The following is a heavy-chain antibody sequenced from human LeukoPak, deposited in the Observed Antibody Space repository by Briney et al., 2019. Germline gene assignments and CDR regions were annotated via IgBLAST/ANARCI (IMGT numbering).Heavy chain of an antibody. CDR1: GGTFISYA. CDR3: ARDLDLCSSTSCYKGAFDI. CDR2: IIAIFGTA. D-gene: IGHD2-2*02. Sequence: GASLKVSCKGSGGTFISYAINWVGEAPGQGGEGMGGIIAIFGTANYAQKFQGRVKITADESTSTAYMELSSLRSEDTAVYYCARDLDLCSSTSCYKGAFDIWGQGTMVTVSS. J-gene: IGHJ3*02. V-gene: IGHV1-69*13.